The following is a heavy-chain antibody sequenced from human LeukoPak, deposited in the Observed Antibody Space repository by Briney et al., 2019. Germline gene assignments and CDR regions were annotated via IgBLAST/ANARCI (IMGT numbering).Heavy chain of an antibody. CDR3: ARERSSSGGHSWFDP. CDR2: IYYTGVT. CDR1: GGYIITSGHY. V-gene: IGHV4-39*07. J-gene: IGHJ5*02. D-gene: IGHD4-23*01. Sequence: PTETLSLTCTVSGGYIITSGHYWGWIRQPPGKGLEWIGSIYYTGVTSTNPFFRSRMSISVDTSKNQFSLNLTSVTAADAAVYYCARERSSSGGHSWFDPWGQGTLVTVSS.